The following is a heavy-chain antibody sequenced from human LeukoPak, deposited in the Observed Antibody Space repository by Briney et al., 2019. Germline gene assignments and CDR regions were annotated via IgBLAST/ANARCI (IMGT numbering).Heavy chain of an antibody. CDR1: GGSISSSSYY. D-gene: IGHD3-10*01. CDR3: ARLGFPYYYYYYMDV. J-gene: IGHJ6*03. V-gene: IGHV4-39*01. Sequence: SETLSLTCTVSGGSISSSSYYWGWIRQPPGKGLEWIGSIYYSGSTYYNPSLKSRVTISVDTSKNQFSLKLSSVTAADTAVYYCARLGFPYYYYYYMDVWGKGTTVTISS. CDR2: IYYSGST.